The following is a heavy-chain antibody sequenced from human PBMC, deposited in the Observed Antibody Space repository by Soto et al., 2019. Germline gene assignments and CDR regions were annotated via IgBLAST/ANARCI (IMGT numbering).Heavy chain of an antibody. D-gene: IGHD6-13*01. V-gene: IGHV1-3*05. Sequence: QVQLVQSGAEEKKPGASVKVSCKASGYTFTSYAMHWVRQAPGQRLEWMGWINAGNGNTKYSQKFQGRVTITRDTSASTAYMELSSLRSEDTAVYYCARDLDDAQPSRMVPNYYGMDVWGQGTTVTVSS. CDR1: GYTFTSYA. J-gene: IGHJ6*02. CDR3: ARDLDDAQPSRMVPNYYGMDV. CDR2: INAGNGNT.